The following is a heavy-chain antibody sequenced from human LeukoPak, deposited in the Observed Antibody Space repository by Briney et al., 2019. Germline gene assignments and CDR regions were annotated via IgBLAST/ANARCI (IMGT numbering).Heavy chain of an antibody. CDR2: ISDSGGNT. V-gene: IGHV3-23*01. CDR3: AKDRGSSWYDYFDY. D-gene: IGHD6-13*01. CDR1: GFTFSSYA. J-gene: IGHJ4*02. Sequence: GGSLRLSCAASGFTFSSYAMSWVRQAPGKGLGRVSDISDSGGNTYYANSVKGRFTISRDNSKNTLYLQMNSLRAEDTALYYCAKDRGSSWYDYFDYWGQGTMVTVSS.